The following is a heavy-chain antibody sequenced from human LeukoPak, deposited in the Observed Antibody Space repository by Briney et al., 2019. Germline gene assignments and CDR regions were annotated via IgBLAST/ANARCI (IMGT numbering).Heavy chain of an antibody. V-gene: IGHV3-74*01. CDR3: AKDEDMIVVVPFDY. CDR2: INGDESST. D-gene: IGHD3-22*01. Sequence: GGSLRLSCAASGFTFSSSWMHWVRQAPGKGLVWVSRINGDESSTSNAGSVKGRFTISRDNSKNTLYLQMNSLRAEDTAVYYCAKDEDMIVVVPFDYWGQGTLVTVSS. J-gene: IGHJ4*02. CDR1: GFTFSSSW.